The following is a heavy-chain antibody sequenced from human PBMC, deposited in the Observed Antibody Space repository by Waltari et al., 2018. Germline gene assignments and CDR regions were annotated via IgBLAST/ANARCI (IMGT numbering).Heavy chain of an antibody. Sequence: QVQLQESGPGLVKPSETLSLTCAVSGYSISSGYYWGWIRQPPGKGLEWIGSIYHSGSTYYNPSLKSRVTISGDTSKNQFSLKLSSVTAADTAVYYCARDEVGSSLGYFDYWGQGTLVTVSS. V-gene: IGHV4-38-2*02. CDR3: ARDEVGSSLGYFDY. CDR1: GYSISSGYY. J-gene: IGHJ4*02. CDR2: IYHSGST. D-gene: IGHD6-13*01.